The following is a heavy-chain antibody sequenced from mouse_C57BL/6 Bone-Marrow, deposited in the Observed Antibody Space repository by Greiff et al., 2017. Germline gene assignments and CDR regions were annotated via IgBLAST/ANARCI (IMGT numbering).Heavy chain of an antibody. V-gene: IGHV3-6*01. CDR3: AKDYDYDVKV. CDR1: GYSITSGYY. CDR2: ISYDGRN. Sequence: EVKLVESGPGLVKPSPSLSLTCSVTGYSITSGYYWNWIRQFPGNKLEWMGYISYDGRNNYNPLLNNRTSLTRDTSKNQCFLKLNSVTTEDTATYDCAKDYDYDVKVGGTGTTVTVSS. D-gene: IGHD2-4*01. J-gene: IGHJ1*03.